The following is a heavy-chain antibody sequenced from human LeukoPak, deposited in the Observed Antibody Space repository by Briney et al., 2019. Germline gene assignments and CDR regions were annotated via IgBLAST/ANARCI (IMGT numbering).Heavy chain of an antibody. Sequence: PGGSLRLSCAAPGFTFSSYAMSWVRQAPGKGLEWVSAISGSGGSTYYADSVKGRFTISRDNSKNTLYLQMNSLRAEDTAVYYCAKFESSYYYDSSGFIYWGQGTLVTVSS. J-gene: IGHJ4*02. V-gene: IGHV3-23*01. CDR2: ISGSGGST. D-gene: IGHD3-22*01. CDR1: GFTFSSYA. CDR3: AKFESSYYYDSSGFIY.